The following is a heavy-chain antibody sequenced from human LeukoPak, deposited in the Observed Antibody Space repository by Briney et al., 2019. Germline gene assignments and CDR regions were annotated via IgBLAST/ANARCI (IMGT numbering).Heavy chain of an antibody. D-gene: IGHD3-10*01. J-gene: IGHJ4*02. V-gene: IGHV3-21*01. CDR2: ISSSSSYI. CDR3: ARDGADGGSFDY. Sequence: GGSLRLSCAASGFTFSSYSMNWVRQAPGKGLEWVSSISSSSSYIYYADSVKGRFTISRNNAKNSLYLQMNSLRAEDTAVYYCARDGADGGSFDYWGQGTLVTVSS. CDR1: GFTFSSYS.